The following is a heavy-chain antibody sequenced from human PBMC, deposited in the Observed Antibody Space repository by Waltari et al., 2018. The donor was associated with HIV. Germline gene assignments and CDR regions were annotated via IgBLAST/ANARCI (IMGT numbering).Heavy chain of an antibody. CDR1: GFTFGYYA. CDR2: ISWNGGGI. D-gene: IGHD3-10*01. V-gene: IGHV3-9*01. Sequence: EVQLVASGGGLVQPGTSLRLPCAASGFTFGYYAMHWLRQVPGKGLECVSGISWNGGGIGYADSVKGRFTISRDNAKNSLYLQMNSLIAEDTAMYYCAKDRSGNYYNPWFDPWGQGTLVTVSS. J-gene: IGHJ5*02. CDR3: AKDRSGNYYNPWFDP.